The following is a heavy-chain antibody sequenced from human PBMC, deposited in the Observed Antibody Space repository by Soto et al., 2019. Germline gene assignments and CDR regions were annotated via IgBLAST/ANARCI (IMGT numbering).Heavy chain of an antibody. CDR3: AKDTAMGYYSNWAY. Sequence: EVQLVESGGVVVQPGGSLRLSCAASGFTFDDYTMHWVRQVPGKGLEWVSLISWDGGSTYYADSVKGRFTISRDNSKNSLYLQMNSLRTEDTALYYCAKDTAMGYYSNWAYWGQGTLVTVSS. J-gene: IGHJ4*02. D-gene: IGHD5-18*01. CDR2: ISWDGGST. V-gene: IGHV3-43*01. CDR1: GFTFDDYT.